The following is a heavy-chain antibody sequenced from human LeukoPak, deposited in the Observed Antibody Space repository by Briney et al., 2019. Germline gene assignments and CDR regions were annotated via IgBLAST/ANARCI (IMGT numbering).Heavy chain of an antibody. V-gene: IGHV3-23*01. D-gene: IGHD5-12*01. J-gene: IGHJ4*02. Sequence: PGGSLRLSCAASGFTFSSYAMSWVRQAPGKGLEWVSAISGSGGSTYYADSVKGRFTISRDNSKNTLYLQMNSPRAEDTAVYYCAKDGRGRWLPFDYWGQGTLVTVSS. CDR3: AKDGRGRWLPFDY. CDR2: ISGSGGST. CDR1: GFTFSSYA.